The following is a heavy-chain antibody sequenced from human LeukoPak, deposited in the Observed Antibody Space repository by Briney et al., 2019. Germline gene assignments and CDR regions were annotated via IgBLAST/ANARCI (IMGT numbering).Heavy chain of an antibody. Sequence: SETLSLTCTVSGGSISSSSHYWGWIRQPPGKGLEWIGSIYYSGTTYYSPSLNIRVTISVDTSKNQFSLNVNSVTAADTAAYYCARVLDTPTNRLDPWGQGTLVTVSS. J-gene: IGHJ5*02. CDR2: IYYSGTT. D-gene: IGHD5-18*01. CDR1: GGSISSSSHY. CDR3: ARVLDTPTNRLDP. V-gene: IGHV4-39*02.